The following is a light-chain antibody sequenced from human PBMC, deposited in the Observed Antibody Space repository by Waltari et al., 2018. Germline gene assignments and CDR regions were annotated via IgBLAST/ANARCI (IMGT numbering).Light chain of an antibody. CDR1: ISDVGGYNY. J-gene: IGLJ1*01. CDR3: SSFTSSSTLV. V-gene: IGLV2-14*03. Sequence: QSALTQPVSVSGSPGQSITISCTGTISDVGGYNYVAWYHQHPGKAPKLLIYDVTNRPSGVSMRFSGSKSGNTASLTISGLQAEDEADYHCSSFTSSSTLVFGTGTKVTVL. CDR2: DVT.